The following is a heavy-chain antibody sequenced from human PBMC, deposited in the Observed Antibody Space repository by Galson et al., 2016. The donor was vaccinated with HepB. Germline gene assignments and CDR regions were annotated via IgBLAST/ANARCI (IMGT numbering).Heavy chain of an antibody. J-gene: IGHJ5*02. CDR2: INPNTGNT. V-gene: IGHV1-8*01. CDR3: DRVTVVIPGTKIWFDP. Sequence: SVKVSCKASGYTFTSFDINWVRQAAGQGLEWMGWINPNTGNTGSAQKFQDRLTVTRDTSKSTAYMELSSLRADDTAVYYCDRVTVVIPGTKIWFDPWGQGTLVTVSS. D-gene: IGHD2-15*01. CDR1: GYTFTSFD.